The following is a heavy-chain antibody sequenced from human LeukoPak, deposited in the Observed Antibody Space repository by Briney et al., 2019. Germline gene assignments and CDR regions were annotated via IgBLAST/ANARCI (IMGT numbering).Heavy chain of an antibody. CDR3: AKFLVAAESEFDY. CDR1: GFTFSSYG. D-gene: IGHD2-15*01. J-gene: IGHJ4*02. Sequence: GRSLRLSCAASGFTFSSYGMHWVRQAPGKGLEWVAVISCDGSNKYYADSVKGRFTISRDNSKNTLYLQMNSLRAEDTAVYYCAKFLVAAESEFDYWGQGTLVTVSS. CDR2: ISCDGSNK. V-gene: IGHV3-30*18.